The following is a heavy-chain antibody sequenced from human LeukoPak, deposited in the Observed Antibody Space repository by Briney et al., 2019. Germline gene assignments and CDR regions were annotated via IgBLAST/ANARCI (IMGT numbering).Heavy chain of an antibody. CDR1: GLTLSNAW. CDR2: IKRKTEDRTR. Sequence: GGSQTLSCTASGLTLSNAWMRWVRHARGGGLEWVGRIKRKTEDRTRGYVEAVKHKFNSEREDYKKTVNQQMESLKPEDTAVYYCTTVSGSLFFISCGQGSLVSASS. V-gene: IGHV3-15*01. CDR3: TTVSGSLFFIS. J-gene: IGHJ4*02. D-gene: IGHD1-1*01.